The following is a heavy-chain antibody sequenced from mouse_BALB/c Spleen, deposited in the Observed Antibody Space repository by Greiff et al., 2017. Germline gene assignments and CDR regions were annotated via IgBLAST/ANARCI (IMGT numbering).Heavy chain of an antibody. CDR3: ARDYYGSSYGFDY. CDR1: GYTFTSYN. CDR2: IYPGNGDT. V-gene: IGHV1-12*01. J-gene: IGHJ2*01. Sequence: QVQLQQPGVELVKPGASVKMSCKASGYTFTSYNMHWVKQTPGQGLEWIGAIYPGNGDTSYNQKFKGKATLTADKSSSTAYMQLSSLTSEDSAVYYCARDYYGSSYGFDYWGQGTTLTVSS. D-gene: IGHD1-1*01.